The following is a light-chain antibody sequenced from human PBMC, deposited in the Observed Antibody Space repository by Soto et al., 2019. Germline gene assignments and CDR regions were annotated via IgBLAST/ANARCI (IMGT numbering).Light chain of an antibody. V-gene: IGLV2-14*01. J-gene: IGLJ3*02. Sequence: QSVLTQPASVSGSPGQSITISCTGTNSDIGGYNYVSWYQQHPGKAPKLMIYEVSNRPSRVSYRFSGSKSGNTASLTISGLQAEDEADYYCSSYTSSNTWVFGGGTQLTVL. CDR2: EVS. CDR3: SSYTSSNTWV. CDR1: NSDIGGYNY.